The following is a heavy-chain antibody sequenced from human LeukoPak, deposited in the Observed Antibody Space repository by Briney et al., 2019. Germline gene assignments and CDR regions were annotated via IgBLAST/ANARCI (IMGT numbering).Heavy chain of an antibody. D-gene: IGHD5-18*01. CDR2: ISSSSSYI. V-gene: IGHV3-21*01. CDR3: ARLFIRDTAEAGFDY. J-gene: IGHJ4*02. Sequence: GGSLRLSCAASGFTFSSYSMNWVRQAPGKGLEWVSSISSSSSYIYYADAVKGRFTISRDNAKNTLYLQMNSLRAEDTAVYYCARLFIRDTAEAGFDYWGQGTLVTVSS. CDR1: GFTFSSYS.